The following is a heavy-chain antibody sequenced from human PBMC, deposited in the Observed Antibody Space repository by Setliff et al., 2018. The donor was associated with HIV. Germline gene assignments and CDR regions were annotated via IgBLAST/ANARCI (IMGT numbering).Heavy chain of an antibody. Sequence: PGESLKISCKGSGYSFTSYWIGWVRQMPGKGLEWMGIIYPGDSDTRYSPSFQGQVTLSADKSISTAYLQWSSLKASDTAMYYCARHLIPGDPRYSSSWYYWGQGTTVTVSS. J-gene: IGHJ6*02. CDR2: IYPGDSDT. CDR3: ARHLIPGDPRYSSSWYY. V-gene: IGHV5-51*01. D-gene: IGHD6-13*01. CDR1: GYSFTSYW.